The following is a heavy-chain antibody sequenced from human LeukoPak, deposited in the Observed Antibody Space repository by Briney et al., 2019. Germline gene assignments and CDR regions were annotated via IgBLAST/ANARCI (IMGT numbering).Heavy chain of an antibody. D-gene: IGHD1-26*01. CDR3: AKEARYSGSYRTLPEYFQH. CDR1: GFTFSSYG. J-gene: IGHJ1*01. CDR2: ISYDGSNK. V-gene: IGHV3-30*18. Sequence: GGSLRLSCAASGFTFSSYGMHWVRQAPGKGLEWVAVISYDGSNKYYADSVKGRFTISRDNSKNTLYLQMNSLRAEDTAVYYCAKEARYSGSYRTLPEYFQHWGQGTLVTVSS.